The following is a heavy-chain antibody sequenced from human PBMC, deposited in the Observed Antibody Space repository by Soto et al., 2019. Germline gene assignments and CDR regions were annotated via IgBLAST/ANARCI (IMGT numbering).Heavy chain of an antibody. D-gene: IGHD4-17*01. CDR1: GFSISSGFY. CDR3: ARAFYGDSAAYYSGMDV. CDR2: IYRSGST. Sequence: PSETLSLTCAVSGFSISSGFYWGWIRQPPGKGLEWIGNIYRSGSTYSNPSLKSRVTISVDKSKNQFSLKLSSVTAADTAVYYCARAFYGDSAAYYSGMDVWGQGTTVTVS. J-gene: IGHJ6*02. V-gene: IGHV4-38-2*01.